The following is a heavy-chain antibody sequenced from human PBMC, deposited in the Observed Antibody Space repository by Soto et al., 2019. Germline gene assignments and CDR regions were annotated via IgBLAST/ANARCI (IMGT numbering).Heavy chain of an antibody. CDR3: ARGESYDFWSGVGMDV. CDR2: INRDGSST. Sequence: QAGGSLRLSCAASGFTFRNYWMHWVRQAPGKGLVWVSRINRDGSSTSNADSVKGRFTISRDNAKNTLYLQMNSLRVDDTAVYHCARGESYDFWSGVGMDVWGQGTTVTVSS. J-gene: IGHJ6*02. V-gene: IGHV3-74*01. CDR1: GFTFRNYW. D-gene: IGHD3-3*01.